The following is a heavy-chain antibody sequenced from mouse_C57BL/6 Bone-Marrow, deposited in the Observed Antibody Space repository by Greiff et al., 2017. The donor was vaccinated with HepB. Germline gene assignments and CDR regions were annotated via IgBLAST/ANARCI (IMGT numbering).Heavy chain of an antibody. D-gene: IGHD2-1*01. CDR2: IHPNSGST. Sequence: QVQLKQPGAELVKPGASVKLSCKASGYTFTSYWMHWVKQRPRQGLEWIGMIHPNSGSTNYNEKFKSKATLTVDKSSSTAYMQLSSLTSEDSAVYYCARGIYYGNYYFDYWGQGTTLTVSS. V-gene: IGHV1-64*01. CDR1: GYTFTSYW. CDR3: ARGIYYGNYYFDY. J-gene: IGHJ2*01.